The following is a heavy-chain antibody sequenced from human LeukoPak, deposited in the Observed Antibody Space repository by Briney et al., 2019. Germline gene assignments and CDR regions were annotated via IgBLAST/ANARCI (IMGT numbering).Heavy chain of an antibody. CDR3: AREPSSGYYLNWFDP. CDR1: GGSISSYY. J-gene: IGHJ5*02. D-gene: IGHD3-22*01. Sequence: KPSETLSLTCTVSGGSISSYYWSWIRQPAGKGLEWIGRIYTSGSTNYNPSLKSRVTMSVDTSKNQFSLKLSSVTAADTAVYYCAREPSSGYYLNWFDPWGQGTLVTVSS. V-gene: IGHV4-4*07. CDR2: IYTSGST.